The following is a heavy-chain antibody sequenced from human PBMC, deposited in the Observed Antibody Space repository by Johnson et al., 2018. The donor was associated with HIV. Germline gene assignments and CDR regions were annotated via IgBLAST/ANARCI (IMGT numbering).Heavy chain of an antibody. CDR1: GFTFSNYG. Sequence: QVQLVESGGGVVQPGESLTLSCAASGFTFSNYGVHWVRQAPGKGLEWVAFIQHDGTNKYYTDSVRGRFTISRDNSKNTLYLQMNSLRVEDTAVYYCAKCIWGSSLIDVFDIWGQGTTVIVSS. D-gene: IGHD3-16*01. V-gene: IGHV3-30*02. CDR3: AKCIWGSSLIDVFDI. CDR2: IQHDGTNK. J-gene: IGHJ3*02.